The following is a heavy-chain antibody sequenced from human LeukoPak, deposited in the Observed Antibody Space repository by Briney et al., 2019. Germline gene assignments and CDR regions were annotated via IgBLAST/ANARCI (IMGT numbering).Heavy chain of an antibody. CDR2: IYYSGST. J-gene: IGHJ5*02. CDR3: AREGGGSSGYNWFDP. Sequence: SETPSLTCTVSGGSISSYYWSWIRQPPGKGLEWIGYIYYSGSTNYNPSLKSRVTISVDTSKNQFSLKLSSVTAADTAVYYCAREGGGSSGYNWFDPWGQGTLVTVSS. CDR1: GGSISSYY. D-gene: IGHD3-22*01. V-gene: IGHV4-59*01.